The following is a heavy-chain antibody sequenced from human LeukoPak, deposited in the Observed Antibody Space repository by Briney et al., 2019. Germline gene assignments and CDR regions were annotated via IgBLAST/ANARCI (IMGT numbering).Heavy chain of an antibody. CDR1: GFTFSSHY. V-gene: IGHV3-74*01. Sequence: PGESLRLSCVASGFTFSSHYMHWVRQLPGEGLVWVSHISHDGSNTKYAVSMSDRFTIYIDNKERSLFLQIDDLRVEDMCIYYCVRDGSPLSWRALDRWVQGTMVSVPS. J-gene: IGHJ3*01. CDR3: VRDGSPLSWRALDR. CDR2: ISHDGSNT. D-gene: IGHD5-24*01.